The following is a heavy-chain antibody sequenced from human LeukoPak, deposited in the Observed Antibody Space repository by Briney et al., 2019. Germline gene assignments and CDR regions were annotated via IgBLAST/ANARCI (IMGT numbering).Heavy chain of an antibody. CDR2: IYYSGTT. CDR3: ARISFGGWYLDY. J-gene: IGHJ4*02. V-gene: IGHV4-59*01. Sequence: PETLSLTCTVSGGSISSYYWSWIRQPPGKGLEYIGYIYYSGTTNYNPSLKSRVTISVDTSKNQFSLKLSSVTAADTAVYYCARISFGGWYLDYWGQGTLVTVSS. D-gene: IGHD3-10*01. CDR1: GGSISSYY.